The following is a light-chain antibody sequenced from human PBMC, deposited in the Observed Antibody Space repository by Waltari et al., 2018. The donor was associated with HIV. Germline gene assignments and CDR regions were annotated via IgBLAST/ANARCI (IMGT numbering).Light chain of an antibody. CDR1: ALPKKY. CDR2: EDS. J-gene: IGLJ2*01. CDR3: YSIDSSGNHRV. V-gene: IGLV3-10*01. Sequence: SYELPQPPSVSVSPGQTARITCSGDALPKKYAYWYEQKSGQAPVLVIYEDSNRPSGIPGRFSGSSSGKMATLTISGAQVEDEADYFCYSIDSSGNHRVFGGGTKLTVL.